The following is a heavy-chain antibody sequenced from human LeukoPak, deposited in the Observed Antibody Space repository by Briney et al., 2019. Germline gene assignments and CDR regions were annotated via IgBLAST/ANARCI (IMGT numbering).Heavy chain of an antibody. D-gene: IGHD1-26*01. V-gene: IGHV1-8*01. Sequence: GASVKVSCKASGYTFTSYDINWVRQATGQGLEWMGWMNPNSGNTGYAQKFQGRVTMTRNTSISTACMELSSLRSEDTAVYYCARAPEWGKANYYYYMDVWGKGTTVTVSS. CDR3: ARAPEWGKANYYYYMDV. CDR1: GYTFTSYD. J-gene: IGHJ6*03. CDR2: MNPNSGNT.